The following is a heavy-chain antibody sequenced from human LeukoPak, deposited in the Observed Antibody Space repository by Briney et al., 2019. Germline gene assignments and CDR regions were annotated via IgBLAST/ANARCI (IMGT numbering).Heavy chain of an antibody. CDR1: GYTFTGYY. V-gene: IGHV1-18*04. J-gene: IGHJ4*02. Sequence: ASVKVSCKASGYTFTGYYMHWVRQAPGQGLEWMGWISAYNGNTNYAQKLQGRVTMTTDTSTSTAYMELRSLRSDDTAVYYCARIHYDILTGYYPSDYWGQGTLVTVSS. D-gene: IGHD3-9*01. CDR2: ISAYNGNT. CDR3: ARIHYDILTGYYPSDY.